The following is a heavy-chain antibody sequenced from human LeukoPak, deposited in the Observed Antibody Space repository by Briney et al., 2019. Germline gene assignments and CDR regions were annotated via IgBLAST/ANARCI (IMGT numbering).Heavy chain of an antibody. CDR2: IGPDGGTT. D-gene: IGHD6-13*01. CDR3: ARGAQLTDY. Sequence: GGSLRLSCAASGFTFYTYGMHWVRQAPGKGLEYVSGIGPDGGTTYYANSVKGRFTISRDNSKYMLYLQMGSLTADDMAVYYCARGAQLTDYWGQRTLVTVSS. V-gene: IGHV3-64*01. J-gene: IGHJ4*02. CDR1: GFTFYTYG.